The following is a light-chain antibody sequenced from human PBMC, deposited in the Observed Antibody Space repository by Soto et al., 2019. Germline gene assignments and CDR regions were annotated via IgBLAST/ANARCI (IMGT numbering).Light chain of an antibody. Sequence: ENVLTQSPGTLSLSPGERATLSCRARETVSSTYLAWYQQKPGQAPRLLIYGASSRATGIPDRVSGSGSGTDFTLTISRLEPEDFAVYYCQQYGSSPPTLGGWTRVEIK. CDR2: GAS. V-gene: IGKV3-20*01. J-gene: IGKJ4*01. CDR1: ETVSSTY. CDR3: QQYGSSPPT.